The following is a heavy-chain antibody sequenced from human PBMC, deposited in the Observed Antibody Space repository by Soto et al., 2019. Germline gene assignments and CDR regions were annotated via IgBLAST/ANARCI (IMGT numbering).Heavy chain of an antibody. J-gene: IGHJ4*02. V-gene: IGHV4-34*01. CDR3: ARSSSWNGYSRENNYYDY. CDR1: GGSFSGYY. D-gene: IGHD3-3*01. Sequence: SETLSLTCAVYGGSFSGYYWSWIRQPPGKGLEWIGEINHSGSTNYNPSLKSRVTISVDTSKNQFSLKLSSVTAADTAVYYCARSSSWNGYSRENNYYDYWGQGTLVTVSS. CDR2: INHSGST.